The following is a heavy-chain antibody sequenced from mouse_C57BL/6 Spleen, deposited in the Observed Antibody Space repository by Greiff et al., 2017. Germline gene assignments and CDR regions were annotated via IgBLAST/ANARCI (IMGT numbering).Heavy chain of an antibody. J-gene: IGHJ2*01. CDR3: ARSRGRGFDY. D-gene: IGHD3-1*01. CDR2: INPYNGGT. V-gene: IGHV1-19*01. CDR1: GYTFTDYY. Sequence: EVQLQQSGPVLVKPGASVKMSCKASGYTFTDYYMNWVKQSHGKSLEWIGDINPYNGGTSYNQKFKGKATLTVDKSSSTAYMELNSLTSEDSAVYYCARSRGRGFDYWGQGTTLTVSS.